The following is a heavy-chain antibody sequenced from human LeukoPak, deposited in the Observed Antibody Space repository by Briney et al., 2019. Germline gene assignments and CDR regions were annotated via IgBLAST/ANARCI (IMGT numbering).Heavy chain of an antibody. CDR3: ARVVDGYYYYYMDV. J-gene: IGHJ6*03. Sequence: SETLSLTCAVYGGSFSGYYWSWIRQPPGKGLEWIGEINHSGSTNYNPSLKSRVTISVDTSKNQFSLKLSSVTAADTAVYYCARVVDGYYYYYMDVWGKGTTVTVSS. CDR2: INHSGST. V-gene: IGHV4-34*01. D-gene: IGHD2-15*01. CDR1: GGSFSGYY.